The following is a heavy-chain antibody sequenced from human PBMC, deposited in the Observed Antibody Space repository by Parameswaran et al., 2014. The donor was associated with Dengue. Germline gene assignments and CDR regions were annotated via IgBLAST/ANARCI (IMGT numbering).Heavy chain of an antibody. D-gene: IGHD3-3*01. J-gene: IGHJ6*03. CDR2: IIPIFGTA. CDR3: ARWRGSFWSGYYTGMPSYYYYMDV. Sequence: WVRQAPGQGLEWMGGIIPIFGTANYAQKFQGRVTITADESTSTAYMELSSLRSEDTAVYYCARWRGSFWSGYYTGMPSYYYYMDVWGKGTTVTVSS. V-gene: IGHV1-69*01.